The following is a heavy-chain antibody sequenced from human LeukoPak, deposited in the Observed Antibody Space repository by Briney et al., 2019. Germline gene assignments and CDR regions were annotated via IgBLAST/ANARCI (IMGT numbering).Heavy chain of an antibody. D-gene: IGHD3-10*01. V-gene: IGHV1-69*13. CDR3: ASIRNMVLGVITHDY. Sequence: SVWVSCKASGGTFSSYAISWVRQAPGQGLEWMGGIIPIFGTANYAQKFQGRVTITADESTSTAYMELSSLRSEDTAVYYCASIRNMVLGVITHDYGCQGTLVTVSS. CDR2: IIPIFGTA. CDR1: GGTFSSYA. J-gene: IGHJ4*02.